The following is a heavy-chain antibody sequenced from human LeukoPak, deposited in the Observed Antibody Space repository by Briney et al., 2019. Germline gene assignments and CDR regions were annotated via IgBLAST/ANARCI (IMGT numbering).Heavy chain of an antibody. CDR2: ISGSGGST. J-gene: IGHJ6*02. Sequence: GGSLRLSCAASGFTFSSYAMSWVRQAPGKGLEWVSAISGSGGSTYYADTVKGRFTISRDNSKNTLYLQMNSLRAEDTAVYYCAKRKATMVRGVNYYYGMDVWGQGTTVTVSS. D-gene: IGHD3-10*01. V-gene: IGHV3-23*01. CDR1: GFTFSSYA. CDR3: AKRKATMVRGVNYYYGMDV.